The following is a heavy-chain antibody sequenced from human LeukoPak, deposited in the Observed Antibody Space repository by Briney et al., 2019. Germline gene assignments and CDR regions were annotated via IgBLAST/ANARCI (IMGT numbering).Heavy chain of an antibody. D-gene: IGHD3-3*01. V-gene: IGHV4-34*01. CDR3: ARRYYDFWSGYYTLYFDY. CDR1: GGAFSGYY. CDR2: INHSGST. Sequence: SETLSLTCAVYGGAFSGYYWSWIRQPPGKGLEWIGEINHSGSTNYNPSLKSRVTISADTSKNQFSLKLSSVTAADTAVYYCARRYYDFWSGYYTLYFDYWGQGTLVTVSS. J-gene: IGHJ4*02.